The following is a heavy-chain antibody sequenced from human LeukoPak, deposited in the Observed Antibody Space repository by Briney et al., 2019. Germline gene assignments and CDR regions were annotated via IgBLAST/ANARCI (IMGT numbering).Heavy chain of an antibody. Sequence: GGSLRLSYAAPGFTFRSSGMHWVRQAPGKGLEWVAFIRYDGSNKYYADSVKGRFTISRDNSKNTLYLQMSSLRAEDTAVYYCAKDTTPPKVGLDPWGQGTLVTVSS. CDR2: IRYDGSNK. CDR3: AKDTTPPKVGLDP. D-gene: IGHD1-14*01. J-gene: IGHJ5*02. V-gene: IGHV3-30*02. CDR1: GFTFRSSG.